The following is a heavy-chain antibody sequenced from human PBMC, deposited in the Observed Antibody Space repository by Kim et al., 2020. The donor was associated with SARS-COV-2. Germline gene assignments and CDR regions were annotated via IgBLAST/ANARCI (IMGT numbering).Heavy chain of an antibody. CDR2: MSSSSYST. Sequence: GGSLRLSCVASGFTFSNYNMNWVRQAPGKGLEWVSYMSSSSYSTYYADSVKGRFTMSRDNAKNSLYLQMNSLRAEDTAVYYCARIVFGGVIVNNGMDVWGQGTTVTFSS. D-gene: IGHD3-16*02. V-gene: IGHV3-48*04. J-gene: IGHJ6*02. CDR1: GFTFSNYN. CDR3: ARIVFGGVIVNNGMDV.